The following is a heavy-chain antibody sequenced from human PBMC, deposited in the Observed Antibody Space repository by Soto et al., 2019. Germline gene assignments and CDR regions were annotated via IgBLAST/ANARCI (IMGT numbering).Heavy chain of an antibody. CDR3: ARIRRAAAWPYYYYGMDV. CDR2: IDWDDDK. V-gene: IGHV2-70*01. J-gene: IGHJ6*02. CDR1: GLSLSISGMC. D-gene: IGHD6-13*01. Sequence: SGPTLVNPTQTLTLPCNFSGLSLSISGMCVSWIRQPPGKALEWLALIDWDDDKYYSTSLKTRITISKDTSKNQVVLTMTNMYPVDTATYYCARIRRAAAWPYYYYGMDVWGQGTAVTVSS.